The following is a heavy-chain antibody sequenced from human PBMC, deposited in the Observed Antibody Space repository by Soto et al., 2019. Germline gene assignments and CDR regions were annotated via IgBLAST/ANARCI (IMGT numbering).Heavy chain of an antibody. CDR1: GYSISSGYY. D-gene: IGHD1-26*01. Sequence: TSETLSLTCAVSGYSISSGYYWGWIRQPPGKGLEWIGSIYHSGRTYYNPSLKSRLTISLDTSKNQFSLKLTSVTAADTALYFCANTSGRFPYWGQGTLVTVSS. CDR3: ANTSGRFPY. CDR2: IYHSGRT. J-gene: IGHJ4*02. V-gene: IGHV4-38-2*01.